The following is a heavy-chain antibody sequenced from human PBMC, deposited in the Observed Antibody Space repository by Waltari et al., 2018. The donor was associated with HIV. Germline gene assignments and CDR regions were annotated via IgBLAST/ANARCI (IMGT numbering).Heavy chain of an antibody. Sequence: QVQLVQSGAEVQKPGASVTVSCKASGYTLTAHYMHWARQAPGQGLEWMGGINPNSGGTNYAQKFQGRVTMTRDTSISTAYMELSRLRSDDTAVYYCARDTPDAYYYDTSGYWSWGQGTLVTVSS. D-gene: IGHD3-22*01. CDR3: ARDTPDAYYYDTSGYWS. V-gene: IGHV1-2*02. J-gene: IGHJ5*02. CDR1: GYTLTAHY. CDR2: INPNSGGT.